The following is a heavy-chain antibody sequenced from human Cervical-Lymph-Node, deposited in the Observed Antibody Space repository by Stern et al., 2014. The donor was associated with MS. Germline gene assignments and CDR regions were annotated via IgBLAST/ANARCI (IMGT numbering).Heavy chain of an antibody. V-gene: IGHV3-33*01. CDR2: IWYDGNKK. CDR3: ARGNWNYEGMGY. D-gene: IGHD1-7*01. Sequence: VQLVESGGGVVQPGRSLRLSCAASGFTFSNYGMHWVRQDPGKGLEWLAVIWYDGNKKYYADSVKGRFTISRDNSKNTLFLQMSSLTAEDTALYYCARGNWNYEGMGYWGQGTLVTVSS. CDR1: GFTFSNYG. J-gene: IGHJ4*02.